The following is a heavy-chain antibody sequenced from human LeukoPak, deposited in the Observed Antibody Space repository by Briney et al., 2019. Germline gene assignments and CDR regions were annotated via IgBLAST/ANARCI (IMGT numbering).Heavy chain of an antibody. CDR2: INSDGSGT. CDR3: ARGYYGSGSPY. J-gene: IGHJ4*02. D-gene: IGHD3-10*01. V-gene: IGHV3-74*01. CDR1: GFTFSSYW. Sequence: GGSLRLSCAASGFTFSSYWMYWVRQAPGKGLVWVSRINSDGSGTSYADPVKGRFTISRDNAKNTMYLQMNSLRAEDTAVYYCARGYYGSGSPYWGQGTLVTVSS.